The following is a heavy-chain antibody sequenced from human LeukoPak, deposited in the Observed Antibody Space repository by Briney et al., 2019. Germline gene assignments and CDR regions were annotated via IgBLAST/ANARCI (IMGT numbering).Heavy chain of an antibody. CDR2: ISYDGSNK. J-gene: IGHJ4*02. D-gene: IGHD1-26*01. CDR1: GFTFSSYG. V-gene: IGHV3-30*03. Sequence: PGGSLRLSCAASGFTFSSYGMHWVRQAPGKGLEWVAVISYDGSNKYYADSVKGRFTISRDNSKNTLYLQMNSLRAEDTAVYYCASLLGTFDYWGQGTLVTVSS. CDR3: ASLLGTFDY.